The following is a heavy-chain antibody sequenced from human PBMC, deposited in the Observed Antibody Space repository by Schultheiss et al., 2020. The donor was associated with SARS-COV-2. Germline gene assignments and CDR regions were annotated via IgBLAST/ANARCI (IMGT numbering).Heavy chain of an antibody. CDR2: IYSGGST. CDR3: ARDFNYYDSSGHDAFDI. Sequence: GGSLRLSCAASGFTVSSNYMSWVRQAPGKGLEWVSVIYSGGSTYYADSVKGRFTISRDNSKNTLYLQMNSLRAEDTAVYYCARDFNYYDSSGHDAFDIWGQGTMVTVSS. V-gene: IGHV3-53*01. J-gene: IGHJ3*02. D-gene: IGHD3-22*01. CDR1: GFTVSSNY.